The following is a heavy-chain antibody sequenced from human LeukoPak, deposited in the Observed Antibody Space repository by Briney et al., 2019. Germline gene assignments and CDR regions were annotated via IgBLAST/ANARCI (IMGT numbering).Heavy chain of an antibody. V-gene: IGHV1-8*02. CDR1: GYTFTNSY. J-gene: IGHJ4*02. CDR2: MNPNSGNT. Sequence: ASVKVSCKASGYTFTNSYMHWVRQAPGQGLEWMGWMNPNSGNTGYAQKFQGRVTMTRNTSISTAYMELSSLRSEDTAVYYCARDYSSSKSWDYWGQGTLVTVSS. D-gene: IGHD6-6*01. CDR3: ARDYSSSKSWDY.